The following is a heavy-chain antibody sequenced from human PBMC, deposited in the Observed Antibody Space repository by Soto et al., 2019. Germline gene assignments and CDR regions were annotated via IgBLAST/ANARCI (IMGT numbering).Heavy chain of an antibody. Sequence: QVQLVESGGGVVQPGRSLRLSCAASGFTFVSYAMHWVRQAPVKGREWVEVISYDGNNKYFADSVKGRFTISRDNSKNTLYLQMNSLRAEDTAVYYCTRGHDSGWYYFDYWGRGTLVTVSS. CDR1: GFTFVSYA. J-gene: IGHJ4*02. CDR2: ISYDGNNK. D-gene: IGHD6-19*01. CDR3: TRGHDSGWYYFDY. V-gene: IGHV3-30-3*01.